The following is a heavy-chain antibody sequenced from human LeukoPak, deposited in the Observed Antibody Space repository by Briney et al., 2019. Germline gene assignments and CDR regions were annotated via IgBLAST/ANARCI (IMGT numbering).Heavy chain of an antibody. CDR3: ARGLTIFGVVNDAFDI. V-gene: IGHV3-74*01. D-gene: IGHD3-3*01. CDR2: INSDGSST. J-gene: IGHJ3*02. Sequence: GGSLRLSCAASGFTFSNYWMHWVRQAPGKGVVWVSLINSDGSSTIYAGSVKGRFTISRDNAKNTLYLQMNSLRAEDTAVYYCARGLTIFGVVNDAFDIWGQGTMVTVSS. CDR1: GFTFSNYW.